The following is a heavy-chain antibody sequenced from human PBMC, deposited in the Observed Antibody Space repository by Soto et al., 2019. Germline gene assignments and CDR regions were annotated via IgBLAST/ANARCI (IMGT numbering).Heavy chain of an antibody. Sequence: EVQLVESGGGLVQPGGSLRLSCAASGFTVSTNYMSWVRQAPGKGLEWVSIIYSAGNTYYADSVKGRFTISRDNSKNTLYLQMNSLRAEDTAVYYCARLLGWRADYWGQGTLVTVSS. CDR2: IYSAGNT. V-gene: IGHV3-66*04. J-gene: IGHJ4*02. CDR1: GFTVSTNY. CDR3: ARLLGWRADY. D-gene: IGHD3-3*01.